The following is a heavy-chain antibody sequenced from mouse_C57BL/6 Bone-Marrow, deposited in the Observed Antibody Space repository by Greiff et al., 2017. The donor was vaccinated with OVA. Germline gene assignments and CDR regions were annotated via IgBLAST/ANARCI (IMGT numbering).Heavy chain of an antibody. Sequence: QVQLQQPGAELVKPGASVKVSCKASGYTFTSYWMHWVKRGPGKGLNCIGRIHPSDSDTNYNQKFKGKATLTLDKSSSTAYMQLSSLTSEDSAVYYCAILAITTVVVPWGFDVWGTGTTVTVSS. CDR1: GYTFTSYW. J-gene: IGHJ1*03. V-gene: IGHV1-74*01. CDR2: IHPSDSDT. CDR3: AILAITTVVVPWGFDV. D-gene: IGHD1-1*01.